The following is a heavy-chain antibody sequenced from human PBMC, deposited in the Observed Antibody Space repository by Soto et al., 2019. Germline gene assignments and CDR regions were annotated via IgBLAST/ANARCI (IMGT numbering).Heavy chain of an antibody. J-gene: IGHJ6*02. D-gene: IGHD6-13*01. V-gene: IGHV3-21*01. Sequence: GGSLRVYCAASGFTFSSYSMNWVRQAPGKGLEWVSSISSSSSYIYYADSVKGRFTISRDNAKNSLYLQMNSLRAEDTAVYYCARDGVAAAGDYYYYGMDVWGRGTTVTVSS. CDR1: GFTFSSYS. CDR3: ARDGVAAAGDYYYYGMDV. CDR2: ISSSSSYI.